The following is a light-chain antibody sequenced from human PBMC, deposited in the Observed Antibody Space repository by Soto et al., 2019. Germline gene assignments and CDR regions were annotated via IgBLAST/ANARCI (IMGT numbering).Light chain of an antibody. V-gene: IGKV3-20*01. Sequence: EIVLTQSPGTLSLSPGERATLSCRASQSVSSSYLAWYQQKPGQAPRLLIYGASSRATGIPDRFSGSASGTDFTFTISSLQPEDIATYYCQQCNNLPITFGQGTRLEIK. J-gene: IGKJ5*01. CDR3: QQCNNLPIT. CDR2: GAS. CDR1: QSVSSSY.